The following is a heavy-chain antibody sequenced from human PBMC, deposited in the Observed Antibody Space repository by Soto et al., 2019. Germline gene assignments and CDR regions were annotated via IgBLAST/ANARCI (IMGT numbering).Heavy chain of an antibody. CDR2: IYYSGST. J-gene: IGHJ6*02. CDR1: GVSISSNNYY. Sequence: PSETLSLTCTVSGVSISSNNYYWGWIRQPPGKGLEWIGSIYYSGSTYYSPSLKSRVTVSVGTSKNQFSLKLRSVTAADTAVYYCARHGSISLSLSSYYYYAMDVWGQGTTVTVSS. D-gene: IGHD3-3*02. V-gene: IGHV4-39*01. CDR3: ARHGSISLSLSSYYYYAMDV.